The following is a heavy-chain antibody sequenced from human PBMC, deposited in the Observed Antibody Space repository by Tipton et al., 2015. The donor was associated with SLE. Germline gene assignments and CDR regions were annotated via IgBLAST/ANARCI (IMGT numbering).Heavy chain of an antibody. D-gene: IGHD3-22*01. CDR2: VYHTGGS. CDR3: AKCGVYYDSSGHIYFDP. Sequence: TLSLTCTVSGDSINGCYWSWFRQPPGKGLEYIGYVYHTGGSIYNPSLKNRVSISVDTSRNQFSLNLSSVTVADTAPYYCAKCGVYYDSSGHIYFDPWGQGTLVTVSS. V-gene: IGHV4-59*01. CDR1: GDSINGCY. J-gene: IGHJ5*02.